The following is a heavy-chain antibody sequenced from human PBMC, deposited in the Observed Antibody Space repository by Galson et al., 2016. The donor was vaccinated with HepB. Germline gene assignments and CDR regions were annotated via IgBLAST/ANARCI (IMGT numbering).Heavy chain of an antibody. CDR2: ISASGGSK. J-gene: IGHJ3*02. CDR3: AKDRVGGHGDYSWGIFDI. Sequence: SLRLSCAGSGLSLSPYAMSWGRQAPGKGLEWVSGISASGGSKTYADSVRGRFIISRDNSNNKLFLQMNSLTTEDTARYFCAKDRVGGHGDYSWGIFDIWGRGTEVTVSS. D-gene: IGHD4-17*01. CDR1: GLSLSPYA. V-gene: IGHV3-23*01.